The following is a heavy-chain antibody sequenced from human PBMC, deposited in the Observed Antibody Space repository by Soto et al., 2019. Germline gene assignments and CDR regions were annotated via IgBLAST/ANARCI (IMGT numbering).Heavy chain of an antibody. V-gene: IGHV3-30-3*01. Sequence: QVQLVESGGGVVQPGRSLRLSCAASGFTFSSYAMHWVRQAPGKGLEWVAVISYDGSNKYYADSVKGRFTISRDNSKNTLYLQMNSLRAEDTAVYYCARGPEDAITPPDQGRLFAVEMATIKDYWGQGTLVTVSS. J-gene: IGHJ4*02. CDR1: GFTFSSYA. CDR2: ISYDGSNK. D-gene: IGHD5-12*01. CDR3: ARGPEDAITPPDQGRLFAVEMATIKDY.